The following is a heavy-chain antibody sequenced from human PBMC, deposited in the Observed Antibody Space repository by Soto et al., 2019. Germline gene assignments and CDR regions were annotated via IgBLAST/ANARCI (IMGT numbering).Heavy chain of an antibody. J-gene: IGHJ6*02. CDR3: STEWAGGMDV. CDR2: IKSQTDDGTT. V-gene: IGHV3-15*01. Sequence: EVQLVESVGDLVKPGGSLRLSCAASGFSFSNAWMSWVRQTPGKGLEWVGRIKSQTDDGTTVYAAPVKGRFTISTDDSKNTLYLRMNSLKIEDTAVYYCSTEWAGGMDVWGQGTTVTVSS. CDR1: GFSFSNAW. D-gene: IGHD6-19*01.